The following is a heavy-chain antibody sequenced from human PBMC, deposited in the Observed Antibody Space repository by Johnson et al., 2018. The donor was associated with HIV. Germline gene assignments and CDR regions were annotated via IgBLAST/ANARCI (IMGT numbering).Heavy chain of an antibody. D-gene: IGHD6-6*01. CDR3: ARHSTSSTMGAFDI. Sequence: VQLVESGGGLVQPGGSLRLSCVVSGFTFSDYYMDWVRQAPGKGLEWVGRTTDKLNSYTTKYAASVKGRFTISRDDSKKSLYLQINSLRTEDTAVYYCARHSTSSTMGAFDIWGQGTMVTVSS. CDR1: GFTFSDYY. V-gene: IGHV3-72*01. J-gene: IGHJ3*02. CDR2: TTDKLNSYTT.